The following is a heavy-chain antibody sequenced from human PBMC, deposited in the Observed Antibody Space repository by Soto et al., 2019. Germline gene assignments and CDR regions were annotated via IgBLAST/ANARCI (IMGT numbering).Heavy chain of an antibody. CDR1: GDSMTGYY. D-gene: IGHD3-10*01. J-gene: IGHJ4*02. CDR3: ARITKSPNSGYFDY. CDR2: IYYTGTT. V-gene: IGHV4-59*01. Sequence: LSLTCTVSGDSMTGYYWSWFRQPPGKGLEWVGYIYYTGTTKYSPSLKSRVTVSVDTSKNHFSLILISVTAADTAVYYCARITKSPNSGYFDYWGQGALVTVSS.